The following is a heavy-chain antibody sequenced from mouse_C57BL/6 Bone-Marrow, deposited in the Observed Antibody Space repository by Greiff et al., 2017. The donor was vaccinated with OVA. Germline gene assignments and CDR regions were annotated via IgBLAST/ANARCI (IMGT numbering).Heavy chain of an antibody. CDR3: TRSTDYGNYDY. CDR1: GYTFTSYW. V-gene: IGHV1-5*01. Sequence: EVQVVESGTVLARPGASVKMSCKTSGYTFTSYWMHWVKQRPGQGLEWIGAIYPGNSDTSYNQKFKGKAKLTAVTSASTAYMELSSLTNEDSAVYYCTRSTDYGNYDYWGQGTTLTVSS. J-gene: IGHJ2*01. CDR2: IYPGNSDT. D-gene: IGHD2-1*01.